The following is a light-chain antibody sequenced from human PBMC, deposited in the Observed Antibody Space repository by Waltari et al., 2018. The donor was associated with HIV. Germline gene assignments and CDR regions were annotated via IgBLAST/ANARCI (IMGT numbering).Light chain of an antibody. V-gene: IGKV1-39*01. CDR1: QSISSY. CDR2: AAS. J-gene: IGKJ4*01. CDR3: QQSYGTPLT. Sequence: DIQMTQSPSSLSASVGERVTITCRASQSISSYLNWYQQKPGKAPKLLIYAASSLQSGVPSRFSGSGSGTDFTLTISSLQPEDFATYYCQQSYGTPLTFGGGTKVEIK.